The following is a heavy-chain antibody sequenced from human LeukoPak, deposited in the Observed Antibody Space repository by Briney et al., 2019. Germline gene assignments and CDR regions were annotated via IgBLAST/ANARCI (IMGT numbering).Heavy chain of an antibody. Sequence: GGSLRLSCAASGFTFSSYAMHWVRQAPGKGLEWVSVISYDGSNKYYADSVKGRFTISRDNSKNTLYLQMNSLRAEDTAVYYCARRGFYDSSGPFDYWGQGTLVTVSS. J-gene: IGHJ4*02. D-gene: IGHD3-22*01. CDR3: ARRGFYDSSGPFDY. V-gene: IGHV3-30-3*01. CDR1: GFTFSSYA. CDR2: ISYDGSNK.